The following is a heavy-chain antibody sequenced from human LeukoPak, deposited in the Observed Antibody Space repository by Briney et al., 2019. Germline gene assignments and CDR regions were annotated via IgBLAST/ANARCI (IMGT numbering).Heavy chain of an antibody. J-gene: IGHJ4*02. CDR2: ISGSGGST. D-gene: IGHD1-26*01. CDR1: GFTFSSYA. V-gene: IGHV3-23*01. Sequence: PGGSLRLSCAASGFTFSSYAMSWVRQAPVKGLEWVSAISGSGGSTYYADSVKGRFTISRDNSKNTLYLQMNSLRAEDTAVYYCASVGGSLILAYSFDYWGQGTLVTVSS. CDR3: ASVGGSLILAYSFDY.